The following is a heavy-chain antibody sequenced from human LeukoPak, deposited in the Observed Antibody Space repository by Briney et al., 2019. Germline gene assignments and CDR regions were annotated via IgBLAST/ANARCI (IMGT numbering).Heavy chain of an antibody. V-gene: IGHV4-59*01. CDR1: GGSISSYY. Sequence: SETLSLTCTVSGGSISSYYWSWIRQPPGKGLEGIGYIYYSGSTNYNPSLKSRVTISVDTSKNQFSLKLSSVTAADTAVYYCAGREIVGPPRYYGMDVWGQGTTVTVSS. CDR3: AGREIVGPPRYYGMDV. CDR2: IYYSGST. D-gene: IGHD2-15*01. J-gene: IGHJ6*02.